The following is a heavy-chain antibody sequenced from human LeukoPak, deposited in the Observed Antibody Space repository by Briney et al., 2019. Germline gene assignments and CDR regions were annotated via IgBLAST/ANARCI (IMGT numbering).Heavy chain of an antibody. Sequence: PSETLSLTCTVSGGSISSSSYYWGWIRQPPGKGLEWIGSIYYSGSTYYNPSLKSRVTISVDTSKNQFSLKLSSVTAADTAVYYCARRGAEWELPYFDYWGQGTLVIVSS. CDR3: ARRGAEWELPYFDY. D-gene: IGHD1-26*01. CDR2: IYYSGST. V-gene: IGHV4-39*01. J-gene: IGHJ4*02. CDR1: GGSISSSSYY.